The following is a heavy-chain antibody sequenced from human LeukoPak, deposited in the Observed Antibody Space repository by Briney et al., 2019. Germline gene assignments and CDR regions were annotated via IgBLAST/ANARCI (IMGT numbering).Heavy chain of an antibody. CDR1: GFTFSSYG. V-gene: IGHV3-30*02. D-gene: IGHD3-3*01. CDR3: ASPTYYDFWSGYYLTGPNYYFDS. Sequence: GGSLRLSCAASGFTFSSYGMHWVRQAPGKGLEWVAFIRYDGSNKYYADSVKGRFTISRDNSKNTLYLQMNSLRAEDTAVYYCASPTYYDFWSGYYLTGPNYYFDSWGQGTLVTVSS. J-gene: IGHJ4*02. CDR2: IRYDGSNK.